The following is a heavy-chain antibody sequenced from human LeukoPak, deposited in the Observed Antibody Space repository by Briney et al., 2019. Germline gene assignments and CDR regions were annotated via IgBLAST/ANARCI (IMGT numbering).Heavy chain of an antibody. Sequence: PGGSLRLSCAASGFTFDDYGMSWVRQAPGKGLEWVSGINWNGGSTGYADSVKGRFTISRDNAKNSLYLQMNSLRAEDTAVYYCARGLGYCSSTSCYAIWGQGTMVTVSS. CDR1: GFTFDDYG. V-gene: IGHV3-20*04. CDR2: INWNGGST. CDR3: ARGLGYCSSTSCYAI. D-gene: IGHD2-2*01. J-gene: IGHJ3*02.